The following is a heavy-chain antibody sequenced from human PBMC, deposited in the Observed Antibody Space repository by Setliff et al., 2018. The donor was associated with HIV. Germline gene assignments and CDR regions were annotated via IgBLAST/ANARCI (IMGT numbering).Heavy chain of an antibody. Sequence: PGGSLRLSCAASGFTVYSYYMSWVRQAPGKGLEWVSVISGSGGSTFYADSVKGRFTVSRDNSKNTLYLQMNSLRPEDTAVYYCAKGTYYDLLTAYYLSDYYMDVWGQGTTVTVSS. D-gene: IGHD3-9*01. V-gene: IGHV3-23*01. CDR2: ISGSGGST. J-gene: IGHJ6*03. CDR3: AKGTYYDLLTAYYLSDYYMDV. CDR1: GFTVYSYY.